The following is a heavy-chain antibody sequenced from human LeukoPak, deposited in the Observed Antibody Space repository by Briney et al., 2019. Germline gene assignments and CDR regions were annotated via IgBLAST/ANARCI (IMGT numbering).Heavy chain of an antibody. CDR2: INPNSGGT. CDR3: ARERGGYFDD. CDR1: GYTFTGYY. V-gene: IGHV1-2*02. J-gene: IGHJ4*02. D-gene: IGHD3-22*01. Sequence: ASVKVSCKASGYTFTGYYMHWVRQAPGQGLEWMGWINPNSGGTNYAQKFQGRVTTTRDTSISTAYMELSGLSSDDTAVYYCARERGGYFDDWGQGTLVTVSS.